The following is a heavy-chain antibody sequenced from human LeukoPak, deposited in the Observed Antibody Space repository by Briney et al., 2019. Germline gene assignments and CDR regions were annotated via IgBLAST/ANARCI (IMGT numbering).Heavy chain of an antibody. CDR3: ARAWGIAARPDWFDP. J-gene: IGHJ5*02. D-gene: IGHD6-6*01. V-gene: IGHV1-2*02. Sequence: ASVKVSCKASGYTFTGYYMHWVRRAPGQGLEWMGWINPNSGGTNYAQKFQGRVTMTRDTSISTAYMELSRLRSDDTAVYYCARAWGIAARPDWFDPWGQGTLVTVSS. CDR2: INPNSGGT. CDR1: GYTFTGYY.